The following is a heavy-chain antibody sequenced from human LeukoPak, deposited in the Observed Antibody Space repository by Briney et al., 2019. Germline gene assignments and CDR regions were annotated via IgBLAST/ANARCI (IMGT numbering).Heavy chain of an antibody. J-gene: IGHJ4*02. CDR3: ARDICGYNYGCFDS. Sequence: SQTLSLTCAVSGDSIGRGSYYWGWIRQPAGKAPEWIGRIFNTGSTSYNPSLKSRVTISVDTSKSQFSLNLRSVTAADTAVYYCARDICGYNYGCFDSWGQGTLVTVSS. CDR2: IFNTGST. V-gene: IGHV4-61*02. D-gene: IGHD5-18*01. CDR1: GDSIGRGSYY.